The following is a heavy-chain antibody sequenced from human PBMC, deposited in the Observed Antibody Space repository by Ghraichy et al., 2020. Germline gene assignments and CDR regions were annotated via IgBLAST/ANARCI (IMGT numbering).Heavy chain of an antibody. CDR2: IVVGSGNT. CDR1: GFTFTSSA. V-gene: IGHV1-58*02. CDR3: AADDSSWYGDWYFDL. D-gene: IGHD6-13*01. J-gene: IGHJ2*01. Sequence: SVKVSCKASGFTFTSSAMQWVRQARGQRLEWIGWIVVGSGNTNYAQKFQERVTITRDMSTSTAYMELSSLRSEDTAVYYCAADDSSWYGDWYFDLWGRGTLVTVSS.